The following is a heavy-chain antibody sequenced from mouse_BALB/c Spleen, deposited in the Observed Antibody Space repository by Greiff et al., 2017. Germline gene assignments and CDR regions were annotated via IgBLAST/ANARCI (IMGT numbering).Heavy chain of an antibody. V-gene: IGHV2-9*02. Sequence: VKLVESGPGLVAPSQSLSITCTVSGFSLTSYGVHWVRQPPGKGLEWLGVIWAGGSTNYNSALMSRLSISKDNSKSQVFLKMNSLQTDDTAMYYCAREDYYGSSYPWFAYWGQGTLVTVSA. CDR2: IWAGGST. CDR3: AREDYYGSSYPWFAY. D-gene: IGHD1-1*01. CDR1: GFSLTSYG. J-gene: IGHJ3*01.